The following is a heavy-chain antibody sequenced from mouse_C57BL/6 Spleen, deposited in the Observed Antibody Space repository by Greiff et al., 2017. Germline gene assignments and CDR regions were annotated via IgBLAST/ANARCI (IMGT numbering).Heavy chain of an antibody. D-gene: IGHD2-4*01. V-gene: IGHV1-22*01. CDR2: INPNNGGT. J-gene: IGHJ2*01. CDR1: GYTFTDYN. CDR3: ARGIDYDYGGRGGYFDY. Sequence: VQLQQSGPELVKPGASVKMSCTASGYTFTDYNMPWVKQSHGKSLEWIGYINPNNGGTSYNQKFKGKATLTINKTSRAAYMELRSLTSEDSAVYYCARGIDYDYGGRGGYFDYWGQGTTLTVAS.